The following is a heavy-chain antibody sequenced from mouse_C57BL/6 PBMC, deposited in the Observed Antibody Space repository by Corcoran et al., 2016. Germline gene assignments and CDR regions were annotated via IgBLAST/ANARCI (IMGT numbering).Heavy chain of an antibody. V-gene: IGHV1-80*01. CDR1: GYTFSSYW. CDR3: AGDSPFAY. Sequence: QVQLKQSGAELMKPGASVKVSCKSSGYTFSSYWMKWVKQRPGKSLEWIGQINPGDGDTNYNGKFKGKATLTADKSSSTAYMQLSSLTSEDSAVYFCAGDSPFAYWGQGTLVTVS. J-gene: IGHJ3*01. CDR2: INPGDGDT. D-gene: IGHD6-1*01.